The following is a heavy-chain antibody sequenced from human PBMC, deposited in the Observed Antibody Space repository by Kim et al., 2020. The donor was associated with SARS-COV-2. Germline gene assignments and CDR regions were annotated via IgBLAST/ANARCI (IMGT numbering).Heavy chain of an antibody. CDR2: VYYSGRT. CDR1: GGSISSDY. V-gene: IGHV4-59*01. Sequence: SETLSLTCSVSGGSISSDYWTWIRQPPGKGLEWIGYVYYSGRTRYNPSLMSRVAIFVDPSKSHFSLTLTSVTAADTAVYFCARIPDIAGWPFDSWRQGILVRVSS. CDR3: ARIPDIAGWPFDS. J-gene: IGHJ4*02. D-gene: IGHD6-19*01.